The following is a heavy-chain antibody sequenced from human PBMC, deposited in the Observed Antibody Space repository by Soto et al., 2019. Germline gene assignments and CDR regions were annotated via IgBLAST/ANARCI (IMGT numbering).Heavy chain of an antibody. D-gene: IGHD6-19*01. CDR2: IYGDDDK. CDR1: GFSLSRTRMA. CDR3: AHIAVAVLGYYCDY. J-gene: IGHJ4*02. Sequence: QITLKESDPTLVKPTQTLKLTCTFSGFSLSRTRMAVGWIRQPPGKALEWLALIYGDDDKRYSPFLKNRLTITKDTSKNQAVLTMSTTDPVDTAIYYCAHIAVAVLGYYCDYWGQGNLVTVAS. V-gene: IGHV2-5*02.